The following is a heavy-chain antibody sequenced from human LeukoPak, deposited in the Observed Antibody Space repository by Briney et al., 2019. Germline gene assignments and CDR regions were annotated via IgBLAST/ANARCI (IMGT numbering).Heavy chain of an antibody. CDR2: IIPIFGTA. V-gene: IGHV1-69*06. D-gene: IGHD2-15*01. CDR1: GGTFSSYA. CDR3: AREIVVAATQYYYYYYGMDG. Sequence: ASVKVSCKASGGTFSSYAISWVRQAPGQGLEWMGGIIPIFGTANYAQKFQGRVTITADKSTSTAYMELSSLRSEDTAVYYCAREIVVAATQYYYYYYGMDGWGKGTTVTVSS. J-gene: IGHJ6*04.